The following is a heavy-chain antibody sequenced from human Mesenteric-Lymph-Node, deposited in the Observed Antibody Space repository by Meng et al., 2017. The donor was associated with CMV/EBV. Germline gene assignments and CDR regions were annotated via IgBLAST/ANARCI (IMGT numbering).Heavy chain of an antibody. V-gene: IGHV4-34*01. CDR3: ATTRTNYDWYPDV. CDR2: INHSGST. D-gene: IGHD3-3*01. J-gene: IGHJ6*02. CDR1: GGSFSGYY. Sequence: GSLRLSCAGYGGSFSGYYWSWIRQPPGKGLGWIGEINHSGSTNYKPSLKSRVTISGDTSKNQFSLKLSSVTAADTAVYYRATTRTNYDWYPDVWAQGTTVTVSS.